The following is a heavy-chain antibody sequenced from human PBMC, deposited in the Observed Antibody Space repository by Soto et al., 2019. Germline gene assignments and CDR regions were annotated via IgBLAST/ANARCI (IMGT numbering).Heavy chain of an antibody. CDR3: TRVSGTVPTAVIFDY. D-gene: IGHD2-2*01. CDR1: SGSMSNYY. J-gene: IGHJ4*02. V-gene: IGHV4-59*01. CDR2: ISYTGST. Sequence: TSETLSLTCTVCSGSMSNYYWSWIRQPPGKGLEWIAYISYTGSTNYNPSLRSRVTTSVDTSKNQFSLKLSSVTAADTAVYYCTRVSGTVPTAVIFDYWGQGTLVTVSS.